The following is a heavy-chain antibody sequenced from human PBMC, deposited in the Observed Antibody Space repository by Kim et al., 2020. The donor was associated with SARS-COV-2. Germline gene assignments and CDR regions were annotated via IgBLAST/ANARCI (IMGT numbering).Heavy chain of an antibody. J-gene: IGHJ6*02. Sequence: GGSLRLSCAASGFTFSSYSMNWVRQAPGKGLEWVSYISSSSSTIYYADSVKGRFTISRDNAKNSLYLQMNSLRAEDTAVYYCARDLIWRWLQPAGYYYGMDVWGQGTTVTVSS. CDR2: ISSSSSTI. D-gene: IGHD5-12*01. V-gene: IGHV3-48*04. CDR1: GFTFSSYS. CDR3: ARDLIWRWLQPAGYYYGMDV.